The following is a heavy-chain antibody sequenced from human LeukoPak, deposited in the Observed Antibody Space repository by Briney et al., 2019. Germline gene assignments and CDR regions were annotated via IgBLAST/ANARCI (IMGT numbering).Heavy chain of an antibody. CDR3: ARQMKSTRLFDA. J-gene: IGHJ4*02. CDR1: GFIFSDLA. Sequence: GGSLRLSCVASGFIFSDLAFHWVRQSPDKGLEWVALIGSDGTKQYYADSVQGRFTVSRENSKNTLFLQMNTVRADDTAVYFCARQMKSTRLFDAGGQGTLVTVS. CDR2: IGSDGTKQ. D-gene: IGHD5/OR15-5a*01. V-gene: IGHV3-30*04.